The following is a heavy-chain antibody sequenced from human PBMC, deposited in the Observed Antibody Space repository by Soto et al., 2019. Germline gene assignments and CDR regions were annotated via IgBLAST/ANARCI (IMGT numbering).Heavy chain of an antibody. Sequence: SVKVSCKASGYTFTSYYMHWVRQAPGQGLEWMGGIIPIFGTANYAQKFQGRVTITADESTSTAYMELSSLRSEDTAVYYCASSGYYDSSGYPPWPFDYWGQGTLVTVSS. J-gene: IGHJ4*02. CDR2: IIPIFGTA. CDR3: ASSGYYDSSGYPPWPFDY. CDR1: GYTFTSYY. V-gene: IGHV1-69*13. D-gene: IGHD3-22*01.